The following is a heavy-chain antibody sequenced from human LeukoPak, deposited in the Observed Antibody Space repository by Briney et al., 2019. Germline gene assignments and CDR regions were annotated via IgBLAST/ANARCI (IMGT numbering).Heavy chain of an antibody. V-gene: IGHV3-11*01. CDR3: ARGRDSSGYYYVFDAFDI. D-gene: IGHD3-22*01. CDR1: GFTFSDYY. Sequence: GGSLRLSCAASGFTFSDYYMSWIRQAPGKGLEWVSYISSSGSTIYYADSVKGRFTISRDNAKNSLYLQMNSLRAEDTAVYYCARGRDSSGYYYVFDAFDIWGQGTMVTVSS. J-gene: IGHJ3*02. CDR2: ISSSGSTI.